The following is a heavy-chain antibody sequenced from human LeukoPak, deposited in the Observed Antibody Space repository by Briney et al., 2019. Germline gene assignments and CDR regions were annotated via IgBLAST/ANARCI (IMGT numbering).Heavy chain of an antibody. D-gene: IGHD1-26*01. CDR2: FSYSGST. J-gene: IGHJ4*02. V-gene: IGHV4-59*02. Sequence: SETLSLTCTVSGGSVSSYYWSWIRQPPGKGLEWIGYFSYSGSTHYNPSLESRVTISIDTSKNHFSLKLTSVTAADTAVYYCAREVGGTGYYFDYWGQGSLVTVSS. CDR3: AREVGGTGYYFDY. CDR1: GGSVSSYY.